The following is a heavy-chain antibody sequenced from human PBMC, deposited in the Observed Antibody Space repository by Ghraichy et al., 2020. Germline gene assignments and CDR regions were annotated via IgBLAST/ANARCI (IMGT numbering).Heavy chain of an antibody. J-gene: IGHJ4*02. V-gene: IGHV4-59*01. CDR1: GGSISGYF. CDR3: ARDQFSSNWYVD. D-gene: IGHD6-13*01. CDR2: MYYSGST. Sequence: SETLSLTCTVSGGSISGYFWSWIRQPPGKGLELIAYMYYSGSTNYNPSLKSRVTISVDTSKNQFSLKLSSVTAADTAVYYCARDQFSSNWYVDWGQGTLVTVSS.